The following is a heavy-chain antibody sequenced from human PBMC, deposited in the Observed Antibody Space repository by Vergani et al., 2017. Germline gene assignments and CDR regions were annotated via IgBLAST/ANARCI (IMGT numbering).Heavy chain of an antibody. CDR2: LSASDRRT. J-gene: IGHJ3*02. Sequence: EVQLLESGGDLVQPGGSLRLSCAASGFTFIMHAMSWVRPAPGTGLEWVSTLSASDRRTHYADSVKGRFTISRDISKNTLFLHMNSLRTEDTAVYYCAKDGRSEVAGTFGAFDIWGQGTMVTVSS. CDR3: AKDGRSEVAGTFGAFDI. D-gene: IGHD6-19*01. V-gene: IGHV3-23*01. CDR1: GFTFIMHA.